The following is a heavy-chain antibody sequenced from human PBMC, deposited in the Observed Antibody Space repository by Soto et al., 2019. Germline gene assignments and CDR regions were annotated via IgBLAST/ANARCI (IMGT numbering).Heavy chain of an antibody. CDR2: ISAYNGNT. V-gene: IGHV1-18*01. CDR1: GYTFTSYG. J-gene: IGHJ6*02. CDR3: ARDFGRMGQRYYYYGMDV. D-gene: IGHD2-2*01. Sequence: ASVKVSCKASGYTFTSYGISWVRQAPGQGLEWMGWISAYNGNTNYAQKLQGRVTMTTDTSTSTAYMELRSLRSDDTAVYYCARDFGRMGQRYYYYGMDVWGQGTTVTVSS.